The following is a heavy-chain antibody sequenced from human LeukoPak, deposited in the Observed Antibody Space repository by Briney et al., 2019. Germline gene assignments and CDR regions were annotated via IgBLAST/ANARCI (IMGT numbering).Heavy chain of an antibody. CDR1: SGSISSSSYY. D-gene: IGHD3-9*01. CDR3: AGDRSLGLTVS. V-gene: IGHV4-39*07. CDR2: IYYSGRT. Sequence: SETLSLTCTVSSGSISSSSYYWGWIRQPPGKGLEWIGTIYYSGRTYYNPSLKSRVTISVDTSKDQFSLKLSSVTAADTAVYYCAGDRSLGLTVSWGQGTLITVSS. J-gene: IGHJ5*02.